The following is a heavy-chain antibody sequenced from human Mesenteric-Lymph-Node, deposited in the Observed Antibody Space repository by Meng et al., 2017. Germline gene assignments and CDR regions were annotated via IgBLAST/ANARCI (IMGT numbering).Heavy chain of an antibody. D-gene: IGHD3-10*01. CDR2: IKQDGSEE. Sequence: GGSLRLSCAASGFVSGSYWMTWVRQAPGKGLEWVANIKQDGSEEYYVDSVKDRFTISRENTKNSLYLQMNSLRAEDTAVYYCARVRGSGSFDIWGQGTLVTVSS. CDR3: ARVRGSGSFDI. J-gene: IGHJ3*02. CDR1: GFVSGSYW. V-gene: IGHV3-7*01.